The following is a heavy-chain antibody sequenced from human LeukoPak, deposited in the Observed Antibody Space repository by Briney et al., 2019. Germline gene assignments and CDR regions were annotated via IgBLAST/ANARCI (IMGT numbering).Heavy chain of an antibody. V-gene: IGHV4-59*08. CDR1: GGSISGHY. CDR3: ARHDLAERGYSYDH. D-gene: IGHD3-22*01. J-gene: IGHJ4*02. Sequence: SETLSLTCSVSGGSISGHYWSWIRQSPGKGLEWIAYIYCSGTTNYNPSLKSRGTISVDMSKNQISLKLSSVTAADTAIYYCARHDLAERGYSYDHWGQGTLVTVSS. CDR2: IYCSGTT.